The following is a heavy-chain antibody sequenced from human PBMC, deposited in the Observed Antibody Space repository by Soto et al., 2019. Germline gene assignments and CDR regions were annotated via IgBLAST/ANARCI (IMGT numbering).Heavy chain of an antibody. CDR1: GFTFSDFY. CDR2: ISSGSTNI. D-gene: IGHD1-1*01. J-gene: IGHJ4*02. V-gene: IGHV3-11*01. Sequence: QVQLVESGGGLVKPGGSLRLSCAASGFTFSDFYMSWIRQAPGKGLEWISYISSGSTNIFYADSVKGRFTVSRDNAKNSVYLQMDSLRAEDTAVYYCARDRNAAGSDYWDQGTLVTVSS. CDR3: ARDRNAAGSDY.